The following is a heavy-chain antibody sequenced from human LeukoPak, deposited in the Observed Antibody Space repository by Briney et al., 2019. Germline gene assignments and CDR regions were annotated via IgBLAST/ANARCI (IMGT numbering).Heavy chain of an antibody. V-gene: IGHV1-18*01. D-gene: IGHD3-10*01. CDR2: INTYNGNT. J-gene: IGHJ4*02. CDR3: ATWPGAWYGEDS. Sequence: ASVKVSCKASGYTFTSYGITWVRQAPGQGLEWMGWINTYNGNTNYAQKLQGRVTMTTDTSTSTAYMELRSLRSDDTAVYHCATWPGAWYGEDSWGQGTLVTVSS. CDR1: GYTFTSYG.